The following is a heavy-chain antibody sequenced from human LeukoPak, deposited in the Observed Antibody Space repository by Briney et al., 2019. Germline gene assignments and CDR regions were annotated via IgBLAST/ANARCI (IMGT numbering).Heavy chain of an antibody. CDR2: ITHDATQT. Sequence: GGSLRLSCAASGFPFSDTWMHWVRQAPGKGLLWVSRITHDATQTAYADSVKGRFIISRDNAKHMLYLQMNSLRVEDTAIYYCVRDYSVDSVAHWGQETLVTVSS. J-gene: IGHJ4*02. CDR1: GFPFSDTW. D-gene: IGHD4-23*01. CDR3: VRDYSVDSVAH. V-gene: IGHV3-74*01.